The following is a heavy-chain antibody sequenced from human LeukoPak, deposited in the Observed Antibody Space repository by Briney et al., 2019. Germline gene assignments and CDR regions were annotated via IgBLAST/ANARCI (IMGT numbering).Heavy chain of an antibody. J-gene: IGHJ4*02. CDR3: ARGGLYSSSWSDY. Sequence: PSETLSLTCTVSGGSISSYYWSWIRQPPGKGLEWIGYIHYSGSTNYNPSLKSRVTISVDTSKNQLSLKLTSVTAADTAVYYCARGGLYSSSWSDYWGQGTLVTVSS. V-gene: IGHV4-59*01. CDR1: GGSISSYY. CDR2: IHYSGST. D-gene: IGHD6-13*01.